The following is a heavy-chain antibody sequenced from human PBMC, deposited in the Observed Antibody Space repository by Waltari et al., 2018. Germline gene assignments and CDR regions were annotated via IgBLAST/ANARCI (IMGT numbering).Heavy chain of an antibody. CDR3: ANRTPLSRYTIFGDY. CDR1: GYTFTGYY. V-gene: IGHV1-2*06. D-gene: IGHD3-3*01. CDR2: INPNSGGT. J-gene: IGHJ4*02. Sequence: QVPLVQSGAEVKKPGASVKVSCKASGYTFTGYYLHWVRQAPGQGLEWMGRINPNSGGTNYAQKFQGRVTMTRDTSISTAYMELSRLRSDDTAVYYCANRTPLSRYTIFGDYWGQGTLVTVSS.